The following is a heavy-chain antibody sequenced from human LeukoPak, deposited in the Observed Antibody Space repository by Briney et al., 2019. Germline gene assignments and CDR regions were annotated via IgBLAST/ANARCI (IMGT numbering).Heavy chain of an antibody. J-gene: IGHJ4*02. V-gene: IGHV4-4*07. CDR2: IHTSGST. CDR3: ATYGSGSRYFDY. Sequence: SETLSLTCTVSGSSFSTYYWSWIRQPAGKGLEWIGHIHTSGSTNYNPSLKSRATMSLDTSKNQLSLKLTSVIAADTAVYYCATYGSGSRYFDYWGQGTLVTVSS. D-gene: IGHD3-10*01. CDR1: GSSFSTYY.